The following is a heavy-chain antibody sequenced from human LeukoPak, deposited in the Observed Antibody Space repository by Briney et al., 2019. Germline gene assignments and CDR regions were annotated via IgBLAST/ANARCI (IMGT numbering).Heavy chain of an antibody. V-gene: IGHV1-2*02. Sequence: ASVKVSCKASGYTFIAYYMHWVRQAPGQGLEWMGLVNPASGGTNYAQKFEGRVTMTRDTSISTAYMELTALTSDDTAVYYCAGQKDPRPIDYWGQGTLVTVSS. CDR1: GYTFIAYY. CDR2: VNPASGGT. J-gene: IGHJ4*02. CDR3: AGQKDPRPIDY.